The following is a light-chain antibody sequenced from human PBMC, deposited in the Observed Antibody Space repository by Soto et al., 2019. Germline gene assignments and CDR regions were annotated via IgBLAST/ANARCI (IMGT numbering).Light chain of an antibody. J-gene: IGLJ1*01. CDR1: SSNIGAGYD. V-gene: IGLV1-40*01. CDR3: QSYDSSLGANYV. CDR2: GNA. Sequence: SALTQPPSVSGAPGQRVTISCTGSSSNIGAGYDVHWYQQLPGTAPKLLIYGNANRPSGVPDRFSGSKSGTSASLAITGLQAEDEADYYCQSYDSSLGANYVFGTGTKVTVL.